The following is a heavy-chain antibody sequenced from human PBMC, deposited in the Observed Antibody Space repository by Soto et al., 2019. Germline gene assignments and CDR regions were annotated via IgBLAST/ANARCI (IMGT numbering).Heavy chain of an antibody. V-gene: IGHV4-59*08. CDR2: IYYSGST. Sequence: PSETLTLTCSVSGGSISSYYWSWIRQPPGKGLEWIGNIYYSGSTNYNPSLKSRVTISVDTPKSQFSLKLSSVTAADTAVYYCARHEIPYGNSWCHHWGQGTLVTSPQ. J-gene: IGHJ5*02. CDR3: ARHEIPYGNSWCHH. D-gene: IGHD3-10*01. CDR1: GGSISSYY.